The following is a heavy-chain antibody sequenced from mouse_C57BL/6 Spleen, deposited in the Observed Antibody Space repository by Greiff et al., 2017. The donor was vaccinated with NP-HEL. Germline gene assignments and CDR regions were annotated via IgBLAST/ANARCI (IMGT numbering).Heavy chain of an antibody. CDR2: IYPGDGDT. CDR3: AREYYCSSYGAMDY. V-gene: IGHV1-82*01. CDR1: GYAFSSSW. D-gene: IGHD1-1*01. Sequence: QVQLQQSGPELVKPGASVKISCKASGYAFSSSWMNWVKQRPGKGLEWIGRIYPGDGDTNYNGKFKGKATLTADKSSSTAYMQLSSLTSEDSAVYFCAREYYCSSYGAMDYLGQGTSVTVSS. J-gene: IGHJ4*01.